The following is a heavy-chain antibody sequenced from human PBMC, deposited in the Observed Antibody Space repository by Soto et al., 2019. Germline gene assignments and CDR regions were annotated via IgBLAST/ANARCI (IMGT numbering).Heavy chain of an antibody. CDR2: IYYSGST. CDR3: ARPRQDYYESSGYDSDFDI. V-gene: IGHV4-39*01. CDR1: GGSISSGTYY. Sequence: QLQLQESGPGLVKPSETLSLTCTVSGGSISSGTYYWGWIRHHPGKGLEGVGSIYYSGSTHYNPSLKSRVTKSVDTYKNQMSLKVSSVTAADTSVYYCARPRQDYYESSGYDSDFDIWGQGTMVTVAS. J-gene: IGHJ3*02. D-gene: IGHD3-22*01.